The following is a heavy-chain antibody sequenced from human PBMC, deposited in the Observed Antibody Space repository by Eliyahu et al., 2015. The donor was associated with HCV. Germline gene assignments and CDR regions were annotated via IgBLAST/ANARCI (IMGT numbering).Heavy chain of an antibody. D-gene: IGHD3-22*01. CDR2: ISSSGSTI. J-gene: IGHJ4*02. V-gene: IGHV3-11*01. CDR3: ARDRGNYYDSKDYFDY. Sequence: QVQLVESGGGLVKPGGSLRLSCAASGFXFXDYYMSWIRQAPGKGLEWVSYISSSGSTIYYADSVKGRFTISRDNAKNSLYLQMNSLRAEDTAVYYCARDRGNYYDSKDYFDYWGQGTLVTVSS. CDR1: GFXFXDYY.